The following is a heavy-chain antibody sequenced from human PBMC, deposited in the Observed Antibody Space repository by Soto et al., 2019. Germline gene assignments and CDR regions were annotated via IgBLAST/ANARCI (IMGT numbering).Heavy chain of an antibody. J-gene: IGHJ4*01. CDR3: ARVPVWWSGYYSDY. Sequence: APVKVSCKASRYIVTSYYMHWVRQAPGQGLVWMGRINPSSDNTNYPQKLQGRVTMTRDTSTSTVYMQLRSLRSDDTAVYYCARVPVWWSGYYSDYWG. CDR2: INPSSDNT. D-gene: IGHD3-3*01. V-gene: IGHV1-46*01. CDR1: RYIVTSYY.